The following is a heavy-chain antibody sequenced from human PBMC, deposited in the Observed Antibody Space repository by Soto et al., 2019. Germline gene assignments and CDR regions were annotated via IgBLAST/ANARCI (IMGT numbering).Heavy chain of an antibody. J-gene: IGHJ6*02. V-gene: IGHV1-18*01. D-gene: IGHD6-6*01. CDR3: ARDQYSSSLHYYGVDV. CDR1: GYTFTSYG. CDR2: SSAYNGNT. Sequence: QVQLVQSGAEVKKPGASVKVSCKASGYTFTSYGISWVRQAPGQGREGWGWSSAYNGNTNYAQKLQGRVTMTTDTSTSTAYMELRSLRSDDTAVYYCARDQYSSSLHYYGVDVWGQGTTVIVSS.